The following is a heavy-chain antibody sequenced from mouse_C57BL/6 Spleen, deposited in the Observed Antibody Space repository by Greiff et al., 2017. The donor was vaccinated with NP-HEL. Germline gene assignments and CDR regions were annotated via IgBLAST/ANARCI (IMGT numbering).Heavy chain of an antibody. V-gene: IGHV1-80*01. CDR3: ARSLGYDSLYWYFDV. CDR2: IYPGDGDT. Sequence: QVQLKESGAELVKPGASVKISCKASGYAFSSYWMNWVKQRPGKGLEWIGQIYPGDGDTNYNGKFKGKATLTADKSSSTAYMQRSSLTSEDSAVYFFARSLGYDSLYWYFDVWGTGTTVTVSS. CDR1: GYAFSSYW. D-gene: IGHD2-4*01. J-gene: IGHJ1*03.